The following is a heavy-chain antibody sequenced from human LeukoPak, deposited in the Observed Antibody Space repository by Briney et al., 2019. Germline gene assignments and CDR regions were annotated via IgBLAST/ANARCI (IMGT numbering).Heavy chain of an antibody. J-gene: IGHJ6*02. CDR2: ISAYNGNT. V-gene: IGHV1-18*01. Sequence: ASVKVSCKAAGFPFTTYGFTWVRQAPGQGLEWMGWISAYNGNTNYAQKFRDRAIVTTDTSTTTVYMELWSLTSDDTAVYYCARGGSSSPPGLDAWGQGTTVTVSS. D-gene: IGHD6-13*01. CDR3: ARGGSSSPPGLDA. CDR1: GFPFTTYG.